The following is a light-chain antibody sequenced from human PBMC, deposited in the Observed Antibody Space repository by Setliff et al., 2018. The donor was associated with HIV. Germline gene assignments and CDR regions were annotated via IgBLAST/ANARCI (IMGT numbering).Light chain of an antibody. V-gene: IGLV1-44*01. CDR2: SND. CDR3: AAWDDSLNGYV. Sequence: QSVLTQPPSASGTPGQRITISCSGSSSNIGINSVNWYQQIPGTAPKLLIYSNDQWPSGVPDRFSGSKSGTSASLAISGLQSEDGADYYCAAWDDSLNGYVFGSGTKVT. J-gene: IGLJ1*01. CDR1: SSNIGINS.